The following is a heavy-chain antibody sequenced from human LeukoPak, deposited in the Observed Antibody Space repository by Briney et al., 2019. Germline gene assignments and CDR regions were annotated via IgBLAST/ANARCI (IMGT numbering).Heavy chain of an antibody. Sequence: GSLRLSCAASGFTFSSYAMHWVRQAPGKGLEWVAVISYDGSNKYYADSVKGRFTISRDNSKNTLYLQMNSLRAEDTAVYYCARVGGYCSSTSCFNFDYWGQGTLVTVSS. J-gene: IGHJ4*02. CDR3: ARVGGYCSSTSCFNFDY. V-gene: IGHV3-30-3*01. CDR2: ISYDGSNK. CDR1: GFTFSSYA. D-gene: IGHD2-2*01.